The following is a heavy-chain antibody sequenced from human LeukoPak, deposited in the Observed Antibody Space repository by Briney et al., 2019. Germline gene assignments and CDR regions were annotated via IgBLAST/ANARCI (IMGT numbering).Heavy chain of an antibody. CDR3: AREGVYSSSTSFDY. CDR1: GYTFTGYY. D-gene: IGHD6-6*01. Sequence: GASVKVSCKASGYTFTGYYMHWVRQAPGQGLEWMGWINPNSGGTNYAQKFQGRVTMTRDTSISTAYMELSRLRSDDTAVYYCAREGVYSSSTSFDYWGQGTLVTVSS. CDR2: INPNSGGT. V-gene: IGHV1-2*02. J-gene: IGHJ4*02.